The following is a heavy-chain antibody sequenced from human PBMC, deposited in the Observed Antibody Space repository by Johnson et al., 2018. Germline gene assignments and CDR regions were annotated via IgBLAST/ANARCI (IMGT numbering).Heavy chain of an antibody. D-gene: IGHD3-9*01. J-gene: IGHJ3*02. V-gene: IGHV3-48*04. CDR1: TFTFNTYH. CDR3: VKDQDWAFDI. Sequence: VQLVQSGGGLVQPGGSLRLSCAASTFTFNTYHMNWVRQAPGKGLEWISYISTTNAIFYADSVKGRFTISRDNAKNSLSPQRNSLRAEDTAVYDCVKDQDWAFDIWGQGTMVTVSS. CDR2: ISTTNAI.